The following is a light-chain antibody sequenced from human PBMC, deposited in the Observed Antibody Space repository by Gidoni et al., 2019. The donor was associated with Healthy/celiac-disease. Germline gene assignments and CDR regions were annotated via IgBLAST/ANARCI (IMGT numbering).Light chain of an antibody. CDR1: QDISNY. Sequence: DIQMTKSPSSLSASVGDRVTITCQASQDISNYLNWYQQKPGKAPKLLIYDASNLETGVPSRFSGSGSGTDFTFTIRSLQPEDIATYYCQQYDNLPRLTFGGGTKVEIK. CDR3: QQYDNLPRLT. V-gene: IGKV1-33*01. J-gene: IGKJ4*01. CDR2: DAS.